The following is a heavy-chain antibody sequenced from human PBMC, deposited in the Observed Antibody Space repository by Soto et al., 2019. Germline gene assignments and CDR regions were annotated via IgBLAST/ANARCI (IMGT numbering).Heavy chain of an antibody. CDR2: ISSGRTSI. Sequence: ESGGGLAQPGGSLRLSCAASGFTFSSYSMNWVRQAPGKGLEWVSFISSGRTSIYYADSVKGRFTISRDNSKNSLYLQINNLRAEDTAVYYCARWSITTFHGYFYYMDVWGKWTTVTVSS. CDR1: GFTFSSYS. V-gene: IGHV3-48*01. J-gene: IGHJ6*03. D-gene: IGHD3-9*01. CDR3: ARWSITTFHGYFYYMDV.